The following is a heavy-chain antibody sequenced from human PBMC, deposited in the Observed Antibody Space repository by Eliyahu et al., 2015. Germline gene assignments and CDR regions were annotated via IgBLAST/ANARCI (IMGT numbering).Heavy chain of an antibody. CDR2: IYXSGST. D-gene: IGHD1-14*01. CDR1: GXSXSXXYX. V-gene: IGHV4-38-2*01. CDR3: ARVKWSGKLNPYYFDY. J-gene: IGHJ4*02. Sequence: QVQLQESGPGLVKPSETLSLTCAVSGXSXSXXYXWGWIRQPPGKGLEWIGSIYXSGSTYYNPSLKSRVTISVDTSKNQFSLKLSSVTAADTAVYYCARVKWSGKLNPYYFDYWGQGTLVTVSS.